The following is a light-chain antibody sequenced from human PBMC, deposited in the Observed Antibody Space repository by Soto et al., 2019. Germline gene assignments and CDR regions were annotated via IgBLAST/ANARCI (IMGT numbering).Light chain of an antibody. J-gene: IGLJ3*02. V-gene: IGLV2-14*01. CDR1: SSDVGGYNY. Sequence: QSVLTQPASVSGSPGQSITISCTGTSSDVGGYNYVSWYQQSPGKAPKLIIYGVINRPSGVSNRFSASKSGNTASLTISGLQADDEADYYCSSYTSGSTDVLFGGGTKVTVL. CDR2: GVI. CDR3: SSYTSGSTDVL.